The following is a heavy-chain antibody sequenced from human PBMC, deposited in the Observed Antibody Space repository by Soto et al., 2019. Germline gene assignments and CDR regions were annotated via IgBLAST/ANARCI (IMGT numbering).Heavy chain of an antibody. CDR1: GGSISSSSYY. Sequence: SETLSLTCYVSGGSISSSSYYWGWIRQPPGKGLEWIGSIYYSGSTYYNPSLKSRVTISVDTSKNQFSLKLSSVTAADTAVYYCARHLATVTMDFDYWGQGTLVTVSS. CDR3: ARHLATVTMDFDY. D-gene: IGHD4-17*01. CDR2: IYYSGST. J-gene: IGHJ4*02. V-gene: IGHV4-39*01.